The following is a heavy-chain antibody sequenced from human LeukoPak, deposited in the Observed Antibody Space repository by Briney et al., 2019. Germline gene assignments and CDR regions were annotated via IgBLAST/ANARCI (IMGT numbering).Heavy chain of an antibody. J-gene: IGHJ4*02. CDR3: ARGSRGLDDSDYFDY. V-gene: IGHV3-7*01. CDR1: GFTFSRYW. Sequence: GGSLRLSCAASGFTFSRYWMSWVRQAPGKGLEWVANIKQDGSEKYYVDSVKGRITISRDNAKNSLYLQMNGLRAEDTAVYYCARGSRGLDDSDYFDYWGQGTLVTVSS. D-gene: IGHD2-21*02. CDR2: IKQDGSEK.